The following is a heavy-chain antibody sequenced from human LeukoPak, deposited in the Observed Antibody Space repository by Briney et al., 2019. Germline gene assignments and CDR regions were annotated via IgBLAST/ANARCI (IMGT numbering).Heavy chain of an antibody. CDR3: ARGSSWYYYYYYYYMDV. Sequence: PSETLSLTCIVSGGSISSYYWSWIRQPAGKGLEWIGRIYSSGSTHYNPSLKSRVTISVDTSKNQFSLKLSSVTAADTAVYYCARGSSWYYYYYYYYMDVWGKGTTVTVSS. D-gene: IGHD6-13*01. CDR1: GGSISSYY. J-gene: IGHJ6*03. V-gene: IGHV4-4*07. CDR2: IYSSGST.